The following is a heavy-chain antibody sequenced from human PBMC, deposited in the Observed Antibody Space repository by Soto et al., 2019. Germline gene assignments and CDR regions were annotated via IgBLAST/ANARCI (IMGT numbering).Heavy chain of an antibody. CDR3: ARGVGSGSYYNQYNWFDP. V-gene: IGHV1-58*01. J-gene: IGHJ5*02. D-gene: IGHD3-10*01. CDR2: IDVGSANA. CDR1: GFTFSSSA. Sequence: SVKVSCKTSGFTFSSSAVHWVRQARGHRLQWIGWIDVGSANANYAQMLQERVTISRDMSTSTAYMELRSLRSEDTAVYYCARGVGSGSYYNQYNWFDPWGQGTLVTVSS.